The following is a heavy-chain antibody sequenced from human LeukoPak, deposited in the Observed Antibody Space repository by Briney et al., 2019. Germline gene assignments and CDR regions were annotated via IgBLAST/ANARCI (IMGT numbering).Heavy chain of an antibody. CDR2: IKQDGSEK. CDR1: GFTFSSYW. CDR3: ARLYSYAFDI. J-gene: IGHJ3*02. Sequence: GGSLRLSCAASGFTFSSYWMNWVRQAPGKGLEWVANIKQDGSEKYYVDSVKGRSTISRDNAKNSFYLQMNSLRAEDTAVYYCARLYSYAFDIWGQGTMVTVSS. D-gene: IGHD3-16*01. V-gene: IGHV3-7*04.